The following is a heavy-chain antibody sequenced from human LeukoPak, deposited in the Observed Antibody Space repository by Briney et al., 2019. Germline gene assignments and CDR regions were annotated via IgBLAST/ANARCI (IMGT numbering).Heavy chain of an antibody. CDR2: ISGSGGST. V-gene: IGHV3-23*01. J-gene: IGHJ4*02. CDR1: GFTFGSYA. CDR3: AKLVLFSGTTGDLNY. Sequence: GGSLRLSCAASGFTFGSYAMNWVRQAPGKGLEWVSTISGSGGSTYYADSVKGRFTISRDNSKNTLYLQINSRRAEDTAVYYCAKLVLFSGTTGDLNYWGQGTLVTVSS. D-gene: IGHD1-1*01.